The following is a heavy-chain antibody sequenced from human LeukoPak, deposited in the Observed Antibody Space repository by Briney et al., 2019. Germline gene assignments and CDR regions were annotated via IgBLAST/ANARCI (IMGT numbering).Heavy chain of an antibody. CDR3: APPGLSLYDAFDI. V-gene: IGHV1-24*01. D-gene: IGHD3-22*01. J-gene: IGHJ3*02. CDR2: FDPEDGET. CDR1: GYTLTELS. Sequence: ASVKVSCKVSGYTLTELSMHWVRQAPGKGLEWMGGFDPEDGETIYAQKFQGRVTMTGDTSTDTAYMELSSLRSEDTAVYYCAPPGLSLYDAFDIWGQGTMVTVSS.